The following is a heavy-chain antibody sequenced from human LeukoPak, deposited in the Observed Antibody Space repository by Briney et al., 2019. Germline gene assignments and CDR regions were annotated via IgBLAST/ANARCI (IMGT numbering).Heavy chain of an antibody. CDR3: AKTGPGSGWTRYYFDS. Sequence: GGSLRLSCAASGFSFGYYGMNWVRQAPGKGLEWVSALTARNGNTYYADSVKGRFTISKDNSKNTVYLDMNSLRAEDSAVYFCAKTGPGSGWTRYYFDSWAQGALVTVSS. CDR1: GFSFGYYG. J-gene: IGHJ4*02. CDR2: LTARNGNT. V-gene: IGHV3-23*01. D-gene: IGHD6-19*01.